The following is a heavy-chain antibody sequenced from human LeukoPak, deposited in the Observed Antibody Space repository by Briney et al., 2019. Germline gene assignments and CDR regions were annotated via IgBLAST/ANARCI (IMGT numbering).Heavy chain of an antibody. Sequence: GGSLRLSCTPSGFTFSSHAMSWVRQAPGKGLEWVSAVSTSGRGTYYADSVKGRFTISRDNSKNTLYLQMNSLKADDTAVYYCAKSAGCSSTACSADYWGQGTLVTVSS. CDR1: GFTFSSHA. V-gene: IGHV3-23*01. CDR2: VSTSGRGT. CDR3: AKSAGCSSTACSADY. J-gene: IGHJ4*02. D-gene: IGHD2-2*01.